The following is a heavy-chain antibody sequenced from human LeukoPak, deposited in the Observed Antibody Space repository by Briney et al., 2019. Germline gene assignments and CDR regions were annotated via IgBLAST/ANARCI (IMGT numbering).Heavy chain of an antibody. J-gene: IGHJ5*02. CDR1: EYTFTGYY. CDR2: INPNSGGT. Sequence: ASVKVSCKASEYTFTGYYMRWVRQAPGQGLEWMGWINPNSGGTNNAQKFQGRVTMSRDTSISTAYMELSRLRSDDTAVYYCARDHCSGGSCYSGVNWFDPWGQGTLVTVSS. D-gene: IGHD2-15*01. V-gene: IGHV1-2*02. CDR3: ARDHCSGGSCYSGVNWFDP.